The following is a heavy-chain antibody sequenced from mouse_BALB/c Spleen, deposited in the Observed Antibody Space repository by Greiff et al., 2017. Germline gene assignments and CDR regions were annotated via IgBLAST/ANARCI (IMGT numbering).Heavy chain of an antibody. CDR1: GFNIKDTY. D-gene: IGHD1-2*01. CDR3: ASPLLRLAWFAY. V-gene: IGHV14-3*02. Sequence: VHVKQSGAELVKPGASVKLSCTASGFNIKDTYMHWVKQRPEQGLEWIGRIDPANGNTKYDPKFQGKATITADTSSNTAYLQLSSLTSEDTAVYYCASPLLRLAWFAYWGQGTLVTVSA. CDR2: IDPANGNT. J-gene: IGHJ3*01.